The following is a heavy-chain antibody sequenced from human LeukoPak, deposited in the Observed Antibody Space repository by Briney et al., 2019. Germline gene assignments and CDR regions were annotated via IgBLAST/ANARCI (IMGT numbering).Heavy chain of an antibody. J-gene: IGHJ4*02. CDR2: IWYDGSNQ. V-gene: IGHV3-33*06. D-gene: IGHD1-26*01. CDR3: AKDPQGKWEQVGNFDY. Sequence: EMSLRLSCAASGFTFRNHGMHWVRQAPGKGLEWVAVIWYDGSNQYYAVSVKGRFTISRDNSKNTLSLQMNSLRAEDTAVYYCAKDPQGKWEQVGNFDYWGQGTLVTVSS. CDR1: GFTFRNHG.